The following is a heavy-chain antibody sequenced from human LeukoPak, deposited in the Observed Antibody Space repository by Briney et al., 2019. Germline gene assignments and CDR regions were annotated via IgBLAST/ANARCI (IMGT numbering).Heavy chain of an antibody. CDR3: VLPVMILNGYFHH. D-gene: IGHD3-3*01. CDR1: RHIFSIYW. CDR2: INSDGSST. Sequence: GGPLRLSCDASRHIFSIYWMQWPPHAPGEGLVWVSRINSDGSSTNYADSVKGRFTISRDNSNNTLYLQMDSLRAEDTAVYYCVLPVMILNGYFHHWGQGTLVTVSS. J-gene: IGHJ1*01. V-gene: IGHV3-74*01.